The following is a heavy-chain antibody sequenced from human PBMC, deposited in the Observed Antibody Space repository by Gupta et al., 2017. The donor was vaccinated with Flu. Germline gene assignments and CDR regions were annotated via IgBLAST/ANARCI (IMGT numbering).Heavy chain of an antibody. CDR3: ARAAEYTFKRHALDV. D-gene: IGHD6-6*01. V-gene: IGHV4-61*02. Sequence: QVQLQESGPGLVKPSQTLSLTCTVSGDSVSTTSVIYYYSWIRQSAGQGLEYIGRVYPGGRAKYNPSFRGRVSISVDTSKDQISLNLYSVTAADTALYYCARAAEYTFKRHALDVWGQGLVVTVSS. J-gene: IGHJ3*01. CDR1: GDSVSTTSVIYY. CDR2: VYPGGRA.